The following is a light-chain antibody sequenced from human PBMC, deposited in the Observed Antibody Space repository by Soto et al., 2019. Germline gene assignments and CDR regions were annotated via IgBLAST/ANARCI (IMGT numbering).Light chain of an antibody. CDR3: QNYYSVPFT. V-gene: IGKV1-27*01. J-gene: IGKJ3*01. CDR2: AAS. Sequence: DIQMTKSPSSLSAFLGDRVTITCRASQGISDYLVWYQQNPGKVPKLLIYAASTLQSGVPPRFSGTGSGTDFTLTISSLQPEDVATYYCQNYYSVPFTFGPGTKVDIK. CDR1: QGISDY.